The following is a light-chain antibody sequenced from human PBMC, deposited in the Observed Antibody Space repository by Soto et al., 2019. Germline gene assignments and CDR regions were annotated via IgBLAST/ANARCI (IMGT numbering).Light chain of an antibody. CDR2: DDD. V-gene: IGLV3-21*02. CDR1: NIGTKG. J-gene: IGLJ1*01. CDR3: QVWAGSNDHHV. Sequence: ELTQSTSVSVAPGQTATITCGGDNIGTKGVHWYKHKPGQAPILVVSDDDDRPSGIPERISGSNSGNTATLTIINVEAGGEADYYCQVWAGSNDHHVFGSGTKVTVL.